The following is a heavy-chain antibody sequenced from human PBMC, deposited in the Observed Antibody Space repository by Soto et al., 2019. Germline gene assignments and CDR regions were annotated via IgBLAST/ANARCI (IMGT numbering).Heavy chain of an antibody. V-gene: IGHV1-18*01. CDR1: GYTFTSYG. CDR3: ARTIVVVVAATLAQGWFDP. Sequence: ASVKVSCKASGYTFTSYGISWVRQAPGQGLEGMGWISAYNGNTNYAQKLQGRVTMTTDTSTSTAYMELRSLRSDDTAVYYCARTIVVVVAATLAQGWFDPWGQGTLVTVSS. D-gene: IGHD2-15*01. J-gene: IGHJ5*02. CDR2: ISAYNGNT.